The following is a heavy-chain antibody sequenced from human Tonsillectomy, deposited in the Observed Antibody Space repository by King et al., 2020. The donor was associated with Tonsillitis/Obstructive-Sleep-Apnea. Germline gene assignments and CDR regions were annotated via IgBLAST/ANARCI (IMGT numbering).Heavy chain of an antibody. Sequence: VQLVESGAEVKKPGASVKVSCKASGYTFTGYYMHWVRQAPGQGLEWMGRINPNSGGTNYAQKFQGRVTMTRDTSISTAYMELSRLRSDDTAVYYCARVGYCSGGSCSNKADAFDIWGQGTMVTVSS. CDR2: INPNSGGT. J-gene: IGHJ3*02. D-gene: IGHD2-15*01. V-gene: IGHV1-2*06. CDR1: GYTFTGYY. CDR3: ARVGYCSGGSCSNKADAFDI.